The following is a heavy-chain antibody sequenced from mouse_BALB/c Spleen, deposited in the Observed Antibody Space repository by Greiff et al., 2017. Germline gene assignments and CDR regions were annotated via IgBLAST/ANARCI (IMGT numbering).Heavy chain of an antibody. CDR3: ARDYGSSYGFDY. V-gene: IGHV1-80*01. J-gene: IGHJ2*01. D-gene: IGHD1-1*01. CDR2: IYPGDGDT. Sequence: QVHVKQSGAELVRPGSSVKISCKASGYAFSSYWMNWVKQRPGQGLEWIGQIYPGDGDTNYNGKFKGKATLTADKSSSTAYMQLSSLTSEDSAVYFCARDYGSSYGFDYWGQGTTLTVSS. CDR1: GYAFSSYW.